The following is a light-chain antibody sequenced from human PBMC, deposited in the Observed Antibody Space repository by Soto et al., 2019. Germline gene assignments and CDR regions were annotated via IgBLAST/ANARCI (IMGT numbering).Light chain of an antibody. CDR1: KNDIGVYDF. CDR3: KSYAGSNTYV. Sequence: QSVLTQPPSASGSPGQSVTISCTGTKNDIGVYDFVSWYRHHPGKAPRLIIYEVVQRPSGVPDRFSGSKSGNTASLTVSGLQAADEGDYFCKSYAGSNTYVFGSGTKVTVL. CDR2: EVV. V-gene: IGLV2-8*01. J-gene: IGLJ1*01.